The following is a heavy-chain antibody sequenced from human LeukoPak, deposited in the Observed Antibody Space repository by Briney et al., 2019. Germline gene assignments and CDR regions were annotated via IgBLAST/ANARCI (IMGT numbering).Heavy chain of an antibody. J-gene: IGHJ4*02. D-gene: IGHD6-13*01. CDR3: ARDSSAAAAADIFFDY. V-gene: IGHV3-30*03. CDR2: ISYDGSNK. CDR1: GFTFSSYG. Sequence: GGSLRLSCAASGFTFSSYGMHWVRQAPGKGLEWVAVISYDGSNKYYADSVKGRFTISRDNSKNTLYLQMNSLRAEDTAVYYCARDSSAAAAADIFFDYWGQGTLVTVSS.